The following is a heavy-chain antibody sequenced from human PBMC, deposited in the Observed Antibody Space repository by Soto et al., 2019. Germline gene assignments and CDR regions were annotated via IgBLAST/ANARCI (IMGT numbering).Heavy chain of an antibody. CDR1: GGSISSYY. CDR2: IYTSGRT. Sequence: PSETLSLTCTVSGGSISSYYWSWIRQPSWKGLEWIVRIYTSGRTNYNPSLKSRVTMSVDTSKNQFSLKLSSVTSADTAVYYCARDNIAAAGHFEHWGQGTLVTVSS. CDR3: ARDNIAAAGHFEH. D-gene: IGHD6-13*01. V-gene: IGHV4-4*07. J-gene: IGHJ4*02.